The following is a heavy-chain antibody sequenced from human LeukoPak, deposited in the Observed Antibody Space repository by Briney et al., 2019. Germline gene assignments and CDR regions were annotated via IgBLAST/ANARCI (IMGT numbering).Heavy chain of an antibody. CDR3: ATRRRYDIWSGYRDY. V-gene: IGHV4-34*01. Sequence: SETLSLTCAVYGGSISGYYWSWIRQPPGKGLEWIGEINHSGSTNYNPSPKSRVTISLDTSKKQFSLKLSSVTAADTAVYYCATRRRYDIWSGYRDYWGQGTLVTVSS. CDR1: GGSISGYY. D-gene: IGHD3-3*01. J-gene: IGHJ4*02. CDR2: INHSGST.